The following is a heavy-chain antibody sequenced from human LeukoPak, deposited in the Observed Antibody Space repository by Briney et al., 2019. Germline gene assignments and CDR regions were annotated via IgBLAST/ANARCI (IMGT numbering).Heavy chain of an antibody. CDR1: GGSISSSSYY. V-gene: IGHV4-39*07. J-gene: IGHJ4*02. Sequence: SETLSLTCTVSGGSISSSSYYWGWIRQPPGKGLEWIGSIYYSGSTYYNPSLKSRVTISVDTSKNQFSLKLSSVTAADTAMYYCARVEWGSGWYSYFDYWGQGTLVTVSS. CDR3: ARVEWGSGWYSYFDY. CDR2: IYYSGST. D-gene: IGHD6-19*01.